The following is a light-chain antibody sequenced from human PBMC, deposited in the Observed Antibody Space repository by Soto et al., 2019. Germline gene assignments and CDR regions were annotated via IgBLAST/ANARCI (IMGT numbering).Light chain of an antibody. Sequence: EIVLTQSPATLSLSPGERATLSCRASQSVSSYLAWYQQKPGQAPRLLIYDASNRATGIPARFSGSGSGTDFTLTISSPEPEDFAAYYCQQRSNWPPITFGQGTRLEIK. J-gene: IGKJ5*01. CDR1: QSVSSY. V-gene: IGKV3-11*01. CDR2: DAS. CDR3: QQRSNWPPIT.